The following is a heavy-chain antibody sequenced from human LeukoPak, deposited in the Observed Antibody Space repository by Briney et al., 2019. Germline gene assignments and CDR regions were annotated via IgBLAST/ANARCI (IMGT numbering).Heavy chain of an antibody. CDR2: IRSKAYGGTT. V-gene: IGHV3-49*04. CDR3: TRDYYDSSGYSGYFY. J-gene: IGHJ4*02. Sequence: PLRLSCTASGFTFGDYAMSWVRQAPGKGLEWVGFIRSKAYGGTTEYAASVKGRFTISRDDSKSIAYLQMNSLKTEDTAVYYCTRDYYDSSGYSGYFYWGQGTLVTVSS. D-gene: IGHD3-22*01. CDR1: GFTFGDYA.